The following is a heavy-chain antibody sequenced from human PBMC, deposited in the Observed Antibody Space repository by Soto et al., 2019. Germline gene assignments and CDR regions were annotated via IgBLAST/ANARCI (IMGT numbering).Heavy chain of an antibody. CDR1: CYTFSALS. Sequence: ASVKVSCKVSCYTFSALSVHWVRQARGKGLEWMGGLDPEEDGTIYAQKFKGRVAMTEDTSTDTAYMELSSLRSEDTAMYYCATGAGFGKWGHTSPFSYAMDVWGKGTAVPSPQ. D-gene: IGHD3-10*01. J-gene: IGHJ6*04. CDR3: ATGAGFGKWGHTSPFSYAMDV. V-gene: IGHV1-24*01. CDR2: LDPEEDGT.